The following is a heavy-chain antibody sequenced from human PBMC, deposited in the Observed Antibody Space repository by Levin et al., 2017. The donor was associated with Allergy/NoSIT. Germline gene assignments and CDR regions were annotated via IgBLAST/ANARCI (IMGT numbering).Heavy chain of an antibody. CDR3: ARAEFGRWFDP. J-gene: IGHJ5*02. CDR2: IYYSGST. D-gene: IGHD3-10*01. V-gene: IGHV4-59*01. Sequence: SETLSLTCTVSGGSISSYYWSWIRQPPGKGLEWIGYIYYSGSTNYNPSLKSRVTISVDTSKNQFSLKLSSVTAADTAVYYCARAEFGRWFDPWGQGTLVTVSS. CDR1: GGSISSYY.